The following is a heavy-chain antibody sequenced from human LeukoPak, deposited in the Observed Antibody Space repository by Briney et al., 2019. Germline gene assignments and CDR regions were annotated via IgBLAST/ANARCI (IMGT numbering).Heavy chain of an antibody. V-gene: IGHV3-43*02. CDR2: IHKYATK. D-gene: IGHD1-26*01. J-gene: IGHJ4*02. CDR1: GFAFDDYA. CDR3: GKTRRSGTEYADFDR. Sequence: PGGSLRLSCAASGFAFDDYAMHWVRQAPGKVPEWVSLIHKYATKHYAESVKGRFAISRENTKKSLYLQINSLKTEDTALYYCGKTRRSGTEYADFDRWGQGTLVTVSS.